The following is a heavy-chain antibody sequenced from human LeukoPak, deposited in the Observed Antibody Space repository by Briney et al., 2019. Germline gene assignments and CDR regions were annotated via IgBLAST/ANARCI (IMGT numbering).Heavy chain of an antibody. Sequence: GGSLRLSCAASGFTFDDYGMSWVRQAPGKWLEWVSGINWNGGSTGYADSVKGRFTISRDNAKNSLYLQMISLRIEDTALYYCARDSGSGWFDPWGQGTLVTVSS. D-gene: IGHD5-12*01. J-gene: IGHJ5*02. CDR2: INWNGGST. CDR1: GFTFDDYG. V-gene: IGHV3-20*04. CDR3: ARDSGSGWFDP.